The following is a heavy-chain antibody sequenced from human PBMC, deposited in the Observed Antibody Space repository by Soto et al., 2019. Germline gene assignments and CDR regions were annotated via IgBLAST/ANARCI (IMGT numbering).Heavy chain of an antibody. Sequence: QVQLVQSVAEVKKPGSSVKVSCKASGGTFSSYAISWVRQAPGQGLEWMGGIIPIFGTANYAQKFQGRVTITADESTSTAYMELSSLRSEDTAVYYCARETGTVVTPEFVGGMDVWGQGTTVTGSS. CDR1: GGTFSSYA. D-gene: IGHD2-21*02. CDR3: ARETGTVVTPEFVGGMDV. J-gene: IGHJ6*02. V-gene: IGHV1-69*01. CDR2: IIPIFGTA.